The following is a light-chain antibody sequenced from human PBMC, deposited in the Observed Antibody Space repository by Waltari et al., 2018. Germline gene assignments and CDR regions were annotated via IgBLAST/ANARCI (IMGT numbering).Light chain of an antibody. Sequence: EIVLTQSPATLSLSPGERATIPCRASQSVSNFLAWYQQKPGQAPRLLIYEASKRPTGIPARFSGSGSGTDFTLTISSLEPEDFAVYYCQQRSNWPPLTFGGGTKVEIK. CDR1: QSVSNF. CDR2: EAS. J-gene: IGKJ4*01. V-gene: IGKV3-11*01. CDR3: QQRSNWPPLT.